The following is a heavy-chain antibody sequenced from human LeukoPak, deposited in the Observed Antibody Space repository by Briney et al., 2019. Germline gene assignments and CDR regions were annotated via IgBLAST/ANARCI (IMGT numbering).Heavy chain of an antibody. CDR2: IKQDGSEK. V-gene: IGHV3-7*01. CDR3: AKDGKMIVVLFGAFDI. J-gene: IGHJ3*02. Sequence: PGGSLRLSCAASGFTFSSYWMSWVRQAPGKGLEWVANIKQDGSEKYYVDSVKGRFTISRDNAKNSLYLQMNSLRAEDTAVYYCAKDGKMIVVLFGAFDIWGQGTMVTVSS. CDR1: GFTFSSYW. D-gene: IGHD3-22*01.